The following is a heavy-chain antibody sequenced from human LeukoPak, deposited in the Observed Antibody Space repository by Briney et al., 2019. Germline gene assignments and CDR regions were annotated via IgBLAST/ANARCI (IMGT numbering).Heavy chain of an antibody. CDR1: GGSISRSY. D-gene: IGHD3-10*01. CDR3: ARDSGTTGEVKFDP. CDR2: IYGSGTI. V-gene: IGHV4-4*07. Sequence: TSETLSLTCTVSGGSISRSYWSWMRQPAGKGPEWIGRIYGSGTITYNPSLESRVTMSVDTSKNQFSLRLRSVTAADTAVYYCARDSGTTGEVKFDPWGQGILVTVSS. J-gene: IGHJ5*02.